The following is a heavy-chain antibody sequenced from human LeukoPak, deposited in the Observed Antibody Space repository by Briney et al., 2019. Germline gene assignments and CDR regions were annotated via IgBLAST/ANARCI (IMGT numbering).Heavy chain of an antibody. CDR1: GYTFTVYY. CDR3: ARGVATTGAKFFDY. J-gene: IGHJ4*02. V-gene: IGHV1-2*02. D-gene: IGHD6-13*01. Sequence: ASVKVSCKASGYTFTVYYIHWLRQAPGQRLEWLGWINPNNGGTLYAQKFQGGVTMTRDTSLGAVYMELSRLTPDDTAVYYRARGVATTGAKFFDYWGQGTLVTVSS. CDR2: INPNNGGT.